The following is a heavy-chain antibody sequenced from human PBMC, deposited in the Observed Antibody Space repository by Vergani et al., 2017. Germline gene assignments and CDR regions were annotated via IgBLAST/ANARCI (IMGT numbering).Heavy chain of an antibody. V-gene: IGHV3-33*05. CDR2: ISYNGGNQ. CDR1: GFKFSNFG. Sequence: QVQLVESGGNLVQPGRSLRLSCAAAGFKFSNFGMHWVRQVPGKGLEWVAFISYNGGNQYYADSVQGRFTISRDNTKNILYLQMSSLRVEDTALYYCTRDVADTHSSIWPLNYHYFMDVWGEVTSVTVSS. CDR3: TRDVADTHSSIWPLNYHYFMDV. J-gene: IGHJ6*03. D-gene: IGHD6-13*01.